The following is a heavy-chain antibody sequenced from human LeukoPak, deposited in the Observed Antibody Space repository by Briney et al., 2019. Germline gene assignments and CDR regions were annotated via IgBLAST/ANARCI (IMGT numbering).Heavy chain of an antibody. CDR2: ISPDDSET. CDR3: ARSGGNYYSI. J-gene: IGHJ3*02. D-gene: IGHD1-26*01. Sequence: GEFLKISCKGSGYNFTTYWIGWVRQMPGKGLEWMGIISPDDSETRYSPSFQGQVTISADKSTSTANLQWSSLKASDTAMYYCARSGGNYYSIWGQGTMVTVSS. V-gene: IGHV5-51*01. CDR1: GYNFTTYW.